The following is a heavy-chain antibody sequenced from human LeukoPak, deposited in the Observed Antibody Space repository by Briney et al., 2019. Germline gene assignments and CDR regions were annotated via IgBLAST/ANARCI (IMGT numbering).Heavy chain of an antibody. CDR2: ISSSGGCT. V-gene: IGHV3-64D*09. J-gene: IGHJ4*02. CDR3: VKDNSYGSGGSCYSTYSFDY. Sequence: GGTLRISCRASGFPSPNYATHWARQARGKAAADVSDISSSGGCTYYADSVKGRFTISRDNSTNTLYPQMSSLRPEETALYYCVKDNSYGSGGSCYSTYSFDYCGQGTLVTVSS. D-gene: IGHD2-15*01. CDR1: GFPSPNYA.